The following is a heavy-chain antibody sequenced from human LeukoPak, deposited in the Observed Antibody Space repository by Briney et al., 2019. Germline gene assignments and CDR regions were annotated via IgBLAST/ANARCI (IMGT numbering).Heavy chain of an antibody. CDR3: ARDRLPGLTGYYSPFDY. CDR2: ISSSSYI. Sequence: PGGSLRLSCAASGFTFSSYSMNWVRQAPGKGLEWVSSISSSSYIYYADSVKGRFTISRDNAKNSQYLQMNSLRAEDTAVYYCARDRLPGLTGYYSPFDYWGQGTLVTVSS. CDR1: GFTFSSYS. V-gene: IGHV3-21*01. D-gene: IGHD3-9*01. J-gene: IGHJ4*02.